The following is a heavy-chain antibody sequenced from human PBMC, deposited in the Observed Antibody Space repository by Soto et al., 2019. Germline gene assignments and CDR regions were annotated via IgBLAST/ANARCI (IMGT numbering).Heavy chain of an antibody. V-gene: IGHV4-59*08. CDR2: IYYSGST. CDR1: GGSISSYY. J-gene: IGHJ4*02. CDR3: ARQKWELPFDY. Sequence: QVQLQESGPGLVNPSETLSLTCTVSGGSISSYYWSWIRQPPGKGLEWIGYIYYSGSTNYNPSLTSRITISVDASKNQFSLKLSFVTAADTAVYYCARQKWELPFDYWGQGTLVTVSS. D-gene: IGHD1-26*01.